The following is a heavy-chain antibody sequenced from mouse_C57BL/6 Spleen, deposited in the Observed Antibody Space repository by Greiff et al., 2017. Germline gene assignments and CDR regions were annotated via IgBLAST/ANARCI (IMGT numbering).Heavy chain of an antibody. Sequence: QVQLQQPGAELVKPGASVKLSCKASGYTFTSYWLQWVKQRPGQGLEWIGEIDPSDSYTNYNQKFKGKATLTVDTSSSTAYMQLSSLTSEDSAVYYCARGRAQGRGAYWGQGTLVTVSA. CDR1: GYTFTSYW. J-gene: IGHJ3*01. CDR3: ARGRAQGRGAY. D-gene: IGHD3-2*02. V-gene: IGHV1-50*01. CDR2: IDPSDSYT.